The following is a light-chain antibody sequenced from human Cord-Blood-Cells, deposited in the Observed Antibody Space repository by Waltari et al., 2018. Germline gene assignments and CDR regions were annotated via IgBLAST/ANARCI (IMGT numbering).Light chain of an antibody. Sequence: QSALTQPASVSVSPGHSLTISWTGTSSDVRSHNLVSWYQQHPVKAPKLMIYEGSKRPSGVSNRFSGSKSGNTASVTISGLQAEDEAYYYCCSYAGSSTWVFGGGTKLTVL. CDR2: EGS. CDR3: CSYAGSSTWV. CDR1: SSDVRSHNL. J-gene: IGLJ3*02. V-gene: IGLV2-23*01.